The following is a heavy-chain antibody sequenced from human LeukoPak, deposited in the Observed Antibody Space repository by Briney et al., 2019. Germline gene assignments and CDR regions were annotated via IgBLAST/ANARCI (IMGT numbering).Heavy chain of an antibody. CDR1: GYTFTSYG. V-gene: IGHV1-18*01. D-gene: IGHD6-19*01. CDR3: ARGSAVARRGEAFDI. J-gene: IGHJ3*02. CDR2: ISAYNGNT. Sequence: GASVKVSCKASGYTFTSYGISWVRQAPGQGLEWMGWISAYNGNTNYAQKLQGRVTMTTDTSTSTAYMELRSLRSDDTAVYYCARGSAVARRGEAFDIWGQGTMVTVSS.